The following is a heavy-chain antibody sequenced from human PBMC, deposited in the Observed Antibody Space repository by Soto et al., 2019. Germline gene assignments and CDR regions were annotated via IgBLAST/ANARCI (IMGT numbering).Heavy chain of an antibody. CDR2: IYYSGST. CDR3: ARVRAGVPWYGDYEGHDAFDI. D-gene: IGHD4-17*01. CDR1: GGSISSYY. J-gene: IGHJ3*02. V-gene: IGHV4-59*01. Sequence: QVQLQESGPGLVKPSETLSLTCTVSGGSISSYYWSWIRQPPGKGLEWIGYIYYSGSTNYNPSLKSRVTISVDTSKNQFSLKLSSVTAADTAVYYCARVRAGVPWYGDYEGHDAFDIWGQGTMVTVSS.